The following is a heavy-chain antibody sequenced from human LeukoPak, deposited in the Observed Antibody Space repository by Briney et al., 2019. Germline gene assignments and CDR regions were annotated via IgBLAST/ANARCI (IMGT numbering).Heavy chain of an antibody. CDR2: IKQDESEI. CDR1: GFTLSSHW. D-gene: IGHD6-19*01. Sequence: GGSLRPSCVASGFTLSSHWMHWVRQAPGKGLEWVANIKQDESEIYYVDSVKGRFTISRDNAENSLYLQMNSLRAEDTAVYYCARDIGAWSAYWGQGTLVTVSS. J-gene: IGHJ4*02. V-gene: IGHV3-7*01. CDR3: ARDIGAWSAY.